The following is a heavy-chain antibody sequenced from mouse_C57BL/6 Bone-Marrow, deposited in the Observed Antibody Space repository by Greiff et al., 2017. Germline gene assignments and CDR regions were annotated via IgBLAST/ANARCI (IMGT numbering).Heavy chain of an antibody. CDR3: ARRDYYGSSDDC. J-gene: IGHJ2*01. D-gene: IGHD1-1*01. V-gene: IGHV1-80*01. CDR1: GYAFSSYW. Sequence: QVQLQQSGAELVKPGASVKISCKASGYAFSSYWMNWVKQRPGKGLEWIGQIYPGDGDTTYNGKFKGKATLTAAKSSSTAYMQLSSLTSEDSAVYFCARRDYYGSSDDCWGQGTTLTVSS. CDR2: IYPGDGDT.